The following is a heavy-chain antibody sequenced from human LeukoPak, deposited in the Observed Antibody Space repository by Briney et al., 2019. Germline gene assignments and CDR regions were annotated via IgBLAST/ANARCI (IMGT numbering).Heavy chain of an antibody. CDR1: GFTFSSYS. Sequence: PGGSLRLSCAASGFTFSSYSMNWVRQAPGKGLEWVSYISSSSSTIYYADSVKGRFTTSKDNAKNSLYLQMNSLRAEDTAVYYCARDQSLYYYDSSGYYPFDYWGQGTLVTVSS. CDR3: ARDQSLYYYDSSGYYPFDY. J-gene: IGHJ4*02. CDR2: ISSSSSTI. D-gene: IGHD3-22*01. V-gene: IGHV3-48*01.